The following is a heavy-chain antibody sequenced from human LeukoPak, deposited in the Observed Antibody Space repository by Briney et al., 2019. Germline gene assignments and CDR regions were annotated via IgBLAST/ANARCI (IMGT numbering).Heavy chain of an antibody. D-gene: IGHD6-19*01. J-gene: IGHJ4*02. CDR1: GYTFNKYG. CDR3: ARDPSNTSGWYAYFDY. V-gene: IGHV1-18*04. CDR2: ISCYNGDS. Sequence: ASVKVSCKASGYTFNKYGISWVRQAPGQGLEWLGWISCYNGDSHYAQNFQGRVTMTTDTSTSTAYMELRSLRSDDTAVYYCARDPSNTSGWYAYFDYWGRGTLVPLSS.